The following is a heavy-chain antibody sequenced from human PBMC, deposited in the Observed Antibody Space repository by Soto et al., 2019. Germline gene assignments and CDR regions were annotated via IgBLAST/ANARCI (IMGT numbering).Heavy chain of an antibody. Sequence: SETLSLTCAVYGGSFSGYYWSWIRQPPGKGLEWIGEINHSGSTNYNPSLKSRVTISVDTSKNQFSLKLSSVTAADTAVYYCARGRDSSSWRYYYYGMDVWGQGTTVTSP. CDR1: GGSFSGYY. CDR3: ARGRDSSSWRYYYYGMDV. D-gene: IGHD6-13*01. CDR2: INHSGST. V-gene: IGHV4-34*01. J-gene: IGHJ6*02.